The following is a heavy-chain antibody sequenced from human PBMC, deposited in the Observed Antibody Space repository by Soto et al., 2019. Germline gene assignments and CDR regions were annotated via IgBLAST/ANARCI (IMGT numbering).Heavy chain of an antibody. Sequence: GGSLRLSCAASGFTFSDYYMSWIRQAPGKGLEWVSYISSSGSTIYYADYVKGRFTISRDNAKNSLYLQMNSLRAEDTAVYYCARDYCSGGSCYPKNDAFDIWGQGTMVTVSS. CDR3: ARDYCSGGSCYPKNDAFDI. D-gene: IGHD2-15*01. CDR2: ISSSGSTI. J-gene: IGHJ3*02. V-gene: IGHV3-11*01. CDR1: GFTFSDYY.